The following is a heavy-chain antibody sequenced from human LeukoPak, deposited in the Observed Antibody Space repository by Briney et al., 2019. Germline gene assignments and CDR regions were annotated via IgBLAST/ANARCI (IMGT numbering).Heavy chain of an antibody. V-gene: IGHV4-39*01. J-gene: IGHJ4*02. D-gene: IGHD2-2*02. CDR1: GGSISSSSYY. CDR3: ARQGGYCSSTSCYMWIQLWYDY. CDR2: IYYSGST. Sequence: SETLSLTCTVSGGSISSSSYYWGWIRQPPGKGLEWIGSIYYSGSTYYNPSLKSRVTISVDTSKNQFSLKLSSVTAADTAVYYCARQGGYCSSTSCYMWIQLWYDYRGQGTLVTVSS.